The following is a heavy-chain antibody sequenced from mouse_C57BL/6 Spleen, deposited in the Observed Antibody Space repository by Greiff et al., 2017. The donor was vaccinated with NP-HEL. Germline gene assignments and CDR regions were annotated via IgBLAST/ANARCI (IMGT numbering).Heavy chain of an antibody. V-gene: IGHV8-12*01. CDR1: GFSLSTSGMG. Sequence: QVTLKVSGPGILQSSQTLSLTCSFSGFSLSTSGMGVSWIRQPSGKGLEWLAHIYWDDDKRYNPSLKSRLTISKDTSRNQVFLKITSVDTADTATYYCARSNDYDYDLDWYFDVWGTGTTVTVSS. CDR3: ARSNDYDYDLDWYFDV. D-gene: IGHD2-4*01. J-gene: IGHJ1*03. CDR2: IYWDDDK.